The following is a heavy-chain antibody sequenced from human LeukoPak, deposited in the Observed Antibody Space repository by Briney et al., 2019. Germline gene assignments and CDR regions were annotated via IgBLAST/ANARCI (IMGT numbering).Heavy chain of an antibody. D-gene: IGHD3-16*01. V-gene: IGHV1-46*01. CDR2: INPSGGST. CDR3: ASKGAYYVFREGPPT. J-gene: IGHJ5*02. Sequence: GASVKVSCKASGYTFTSYYMHWVRQAPGQGLEWMGIINPSGGSTSYAQKFQGRVTMTRDTSTSTVYMELSSLRSEDTAVYYCASKGAYYVFREGPPTWGKEPLATVSP. CDR1: GYTFTSYY.